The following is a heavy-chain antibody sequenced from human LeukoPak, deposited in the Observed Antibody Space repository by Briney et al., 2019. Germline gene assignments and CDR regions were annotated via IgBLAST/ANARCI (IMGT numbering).Heavy chain of an antibody. D-gene: IGHD1-1*01. J-gene: IGHJ6*03. CDR2: VDHTGST. Sequence: SETLSLTCSVSDDSITMYYWTWIRQPPGKGLEWIGYVDHTGSTNFNPSPNGRVSISRDTTNNLFSLRLRSVTAADTAVYFCARGRVSSSTWYSTYYYYFYMDVWGKGTTVTVSS. V-gene: IGHV4-59*01. CDR3: ARGRVSSSTWYSTYYYYFYMDV. CDR1: DDSITMYY.